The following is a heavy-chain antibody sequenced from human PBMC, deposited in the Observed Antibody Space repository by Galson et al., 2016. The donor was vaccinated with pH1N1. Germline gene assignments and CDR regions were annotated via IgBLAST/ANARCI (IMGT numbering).Heavy chain of an antibody. CDR1: GFTFTSYA. J-gene: IGHJ4*02. V-gene: IGHV3-30*04. CDR2: ILYDGTNE. CDR3: AKVVRGSSWPSFDY. Sequence: SLRLSCAASGFTFTSYAMHWVRQAPGKGLEWVAVILYDGTNEYYADSVKGRFTISRDDSKNMLYLRMNSLRAEDTAVYYCAKVVRGSSWPSFDYWGQGTLVTVSS. D-gene: IGHD6-13*01.